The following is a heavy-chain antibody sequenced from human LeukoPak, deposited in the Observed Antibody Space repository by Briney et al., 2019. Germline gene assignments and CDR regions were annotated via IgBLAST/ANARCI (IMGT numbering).Heavy chain of an antibody. D-gene: IGHD2-8*01. V-gene: IGHV4-59*08. CDR3: ARHNARVYYFDY. CDR2: IYYSGST. Sequence: SETLSLTCIVSGGSISSYYWSWIRQPPGKGLEWIGYIYYSGSTNYYPSLKSRVTISVDTSKNQFSLKLSSVTAADTAVYYCARHNARVYYFDYWGQGTLVTVSS. CDR1: GGSISSYY. J-gene: IGHJ4*02.